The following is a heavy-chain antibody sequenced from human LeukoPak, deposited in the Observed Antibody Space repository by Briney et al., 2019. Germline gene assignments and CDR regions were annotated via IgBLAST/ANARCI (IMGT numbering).Heavy chain of an antibody. CDR2: FDPKEDET. Sequence: ASVKVSCKVSGYNLIDLNMHWVRQAPGEGLEWMGGFDPKEDETIYAPKFQGRVAMTEDTSTDTAYMELSDLRSEDTAVYYCTTPLGYCVGTNCYVRFDPWGQGTLVIVS. V-gene: IGHV1-24*01. D-gene: IGHD2-2*01. CDR1: GYNLIDLN. CDR3: TTPLGYCVGTNCYVRFDP. J-gene: IGHJ5*02.